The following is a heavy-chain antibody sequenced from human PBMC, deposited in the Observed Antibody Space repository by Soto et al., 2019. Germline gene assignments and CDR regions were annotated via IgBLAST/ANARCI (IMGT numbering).Heavy chain of an antibody. J-gene: IGHJ6*03. CDR2: IYYSGST. CDR3: ARPNTDYYYYYMDV. CDR1: GGSISSSSYY. V-gene: IGHV4-39*01. Sequence: QLQLQESGPGLVKPSETLSLTCTVSGGSISSSSYYWGWIRQPPGKGLEWIGSIYYSGSTYYNPSLKSRVTISVDTSKNQFSLKLSSVTAADTAVYYCARPNTDYYYYYMDVWGKGTTVTVSS.